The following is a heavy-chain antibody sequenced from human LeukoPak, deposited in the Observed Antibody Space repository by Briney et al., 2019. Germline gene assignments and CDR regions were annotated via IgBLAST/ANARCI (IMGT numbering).Heavy chain of an antibody. V-gene: IGHV3-21*04. CDR2: ISSSSSYI. D-gene: IGHD6-19*01. Sequence: PGGSLRLSCAASGFTFSSYSMNWVRQAPGKGLEWVSSISSSSSYIYYADSVKGRFTISRDNAKNSLYLQMNSLRVEDTAFYYCAKDNRRHYTSGPNPDSLHWGQGALATVSS. CDR1: GFTFSSYS. CDR3: AKDNRRHYTSGPNPDSLH. J-gene: IGHJ4*02.